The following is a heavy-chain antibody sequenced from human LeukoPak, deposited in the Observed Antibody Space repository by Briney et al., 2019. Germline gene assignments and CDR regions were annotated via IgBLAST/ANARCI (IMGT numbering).Heavy chain of an antibody. V-gene: IGHV1-2*02. CDR2: INPNSGGT. CDR1: GYTFTGYY. CDR3: ALTNWNRDYFDY. J-gene: IGHJ4*02. Sequence: ASVKVSCKASGYTFTGYYMHWVRQAPGQGLEWMGWINPNSGGTNYAQKFQGRVTMTRDTSIRTAYMELSRLRSDDTAVYYCALTNWNRDYFDYWGQGTLVTVSS. D-gene: IGHD1-1*01.